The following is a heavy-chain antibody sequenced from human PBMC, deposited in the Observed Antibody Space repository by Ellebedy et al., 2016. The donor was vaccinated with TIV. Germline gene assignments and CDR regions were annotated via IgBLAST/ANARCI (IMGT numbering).Heavy chain of an antibody. CDR1: GFNVNSNY. CDR2: ISVGGST. V-gene: IGHV3-66*01. J-gene: IGHJ3*02. Sequence: GESLKISCVVSGFNVNSNYMSWVRQAPGKGLEWVSVISVGGSTYYADSVKGRFVISRDNSKDTLFLQMNSLRAEGTAVYYCASETFNDVDLELWGLFDMWGQGTTVTVSS. CDR3: ASETFNDVDLELWGLFDM. D-gene: IGHD3-16*01.